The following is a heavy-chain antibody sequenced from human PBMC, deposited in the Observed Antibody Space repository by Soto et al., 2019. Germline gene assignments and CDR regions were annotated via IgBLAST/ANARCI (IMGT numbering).Heavy chain of an antibody. CDR3: AREAAAGANDY. CDR2: ITYSGDT. D-gene: IGHD6-13*01. J-gene: IGHJ4*02. CDR1: GASISSAGYS. V-gene: IGHV4-31*03. Sequence: SETLSLTCTVSGASISSAGYSWSWVRQHPGKGLEWIGYITYSGDTDYNPSLRSRVSISIDTSRNQFSLKLSSVTAADTAVYYCAREAAAGANDYWGQGTLVTVSS.